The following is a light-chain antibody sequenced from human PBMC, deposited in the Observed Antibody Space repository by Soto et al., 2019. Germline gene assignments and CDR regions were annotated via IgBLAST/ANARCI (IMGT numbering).Light chain of an antibody. CDR2: EGS. CDR1: SSDVGSDNL. CDR3: CSYAGSRV. V-gene: IGLV2-23*01. J-gene: IGLJ3*02. Sequence: QSALTQPASVSGSPGQSITISCTGTSSDVGSDNLVSWYQQHPGKAPKLRIYEGSKRPSGVSNRFSGSKSVNTASLTISGRQAEDEADYYCCSYAGSRVFGGGTQLTVL.